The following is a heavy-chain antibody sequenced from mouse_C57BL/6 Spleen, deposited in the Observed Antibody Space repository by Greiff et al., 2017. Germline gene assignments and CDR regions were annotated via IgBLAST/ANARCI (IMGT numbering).Heavy chain of an antibody. J-gene: IGHJ2*01. CDR2: INPKDGTT. Sequence: VQLLQSGPELVQPGASVKISCKASGYSFTDYNMNWVKQSNGKSLEWIGVINPKDGTTSYNQKFKGKATLTVDQSSSPAYMQLNSLTSEDSAVDYCASDRCSMVTPWYWGQGTTLTVSS. D-gene: IGHD2-2*01. V-gene: IGHV1-39*01. CDR1: GYSFTDYN. CDR3: ASDRCSMVTPWY.